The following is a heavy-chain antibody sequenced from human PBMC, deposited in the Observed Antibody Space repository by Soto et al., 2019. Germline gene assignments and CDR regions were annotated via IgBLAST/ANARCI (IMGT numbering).Heavy chain of an antibody. V-gene: IGHV3-73*02. CDR3: TSRYGSGSTDDY. D-gene: IGHD3-10*01. Sequence: EVQLVESGGGLVQPGGSLKLSCAASGFTFSGSAMHWVRQASGKGLEWVGRIRSKANSYATAYAASVKGRFTISRDDSKSTAYLQMNSLKTEDTAVYYCTSRYGSGSTDDYWGQGTLVTVSS. CDR1: GFTFSGSA. CDR2: IRSKANSYAT. J-gene: IGHJ4*02.